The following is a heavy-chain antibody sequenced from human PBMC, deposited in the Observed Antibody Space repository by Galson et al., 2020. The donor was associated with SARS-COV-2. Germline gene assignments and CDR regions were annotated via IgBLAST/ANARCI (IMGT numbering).Heavy chain of an antibody. CDR3: ARVDCSGGGWYPGNH. D-gene: IGHD2-15*01. CDR2: IKHDGSAK. V-gene: IGHV3-7*03. J-gene: IGHJ5*02. CDR1: GFGFSYYW. Sequence: GESLTISCEASGFGFSYYWMSWVRQAPGRGLEWVANIKHDGSAKYYVDSVKGRCTLSRDNPKNSLYLQMNNLRAEATAGYYCARVDCSGGGWYPGNHWRRGTLVTVSS.